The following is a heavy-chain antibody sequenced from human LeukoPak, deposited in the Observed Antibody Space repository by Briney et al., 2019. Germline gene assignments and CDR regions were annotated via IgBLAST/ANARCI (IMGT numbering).Heavy chain of an antibody. CDR1: GYTFTKYY. D-gene: IGHD3-10*01. J-gene: IGHJ4*02. Sequence: GASVKVSCKASGYTFTKYYIHWVRQAPGQGLEWMGIINPSAGSTIYAQKFQGRVTMTEDTSTDTAYMELSSLRSEDTAVYYCATDLFRGSGSQSPRNDYWGQGTLVTVSS. CDR2: INPSAGST. V-gene: IGHV1-46*01. CDR3: ATDLFRGSGSQSPRNDY.